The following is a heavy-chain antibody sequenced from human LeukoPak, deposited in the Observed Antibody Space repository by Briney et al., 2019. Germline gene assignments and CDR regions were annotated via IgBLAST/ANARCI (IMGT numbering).Heavy chain of an antibody. CDR3: TTTIYGSGKAGY. J-gene: IGHJ4*02. CDR1: GFTSSDSA. CDR2: IRSSSNSYAT. V-gene: IGHV3-73*01. D-gene: IGHD3-10*01. Sequence: GGSLKLSCAASGFTSSDSAIHWVRQASGKGLEWVGRIRSSSNSYATEYAASLNGRFTISRDGSKNTAYLQMNSLKTEDTAVYYCTTTIYGSGKAGYWGQGTLVTVSS.